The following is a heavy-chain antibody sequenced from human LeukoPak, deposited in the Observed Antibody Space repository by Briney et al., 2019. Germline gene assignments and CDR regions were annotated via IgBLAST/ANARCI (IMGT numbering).Heavy chain of an antibody. CDR1: GFTFDDYA. CDR2: ISWNSGSI. V-gene: IGHV3-9*03. CDR3: AKDSSPAITMGAFDI. D-gene: IGHD3-10*01. Sequence: GGSLRLSCAASGFTFDDYAMHWARQAPGKGLEWVSGISWNSGSIGYADSVKGRFTISRDNAKNSLYLQMNSLRAEDMALYYCAKDSSPAITMGAFDIWGQGTMVTVSS. J-gene: IGHJ3*02.